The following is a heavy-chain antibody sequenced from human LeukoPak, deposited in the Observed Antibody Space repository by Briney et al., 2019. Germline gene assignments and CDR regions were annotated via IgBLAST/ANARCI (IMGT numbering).Heavy chain of an antibody. CDR2: INPNSGGT. D-gene: IGHD5-18*01. CDR1: GYTFTGYY. Sequence: ASVKVSCKASGYTFTGYYIHWVRQAPGQGLEWMGRINPNSGGTNYAQKFQGRVTMTRDTSISTAYMELSRLRSDDTAVYYCARDYSYGYGLNWFDPWGQGTLVTVSS. V-gene: IGHV1-2*06. CDR3: ARDYSYGYGLNWFDP. J-gene: IGHJ5*02.